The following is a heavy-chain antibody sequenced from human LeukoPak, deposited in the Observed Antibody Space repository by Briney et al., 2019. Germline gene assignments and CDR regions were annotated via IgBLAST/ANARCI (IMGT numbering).Heavy chain of an antibody. V-gene: IGHV1-24*01. CDR1: GDTLSELS. D-gene: IGHD6-13*01. CDR3: SAGPMYGLLDY. J-gene: IGHJ4*02. Sequence: GASVTVSCKVSGDTLSELSTHWVRQAPGKGLEWMGGFDPEDDEAIYAQNFQGRVTMTEDTSTDTAYLELSSLTSEDTAVYYCSAGPMYGLLDYWGQGTLVTVSS. CDR2: FDPEDDEA.